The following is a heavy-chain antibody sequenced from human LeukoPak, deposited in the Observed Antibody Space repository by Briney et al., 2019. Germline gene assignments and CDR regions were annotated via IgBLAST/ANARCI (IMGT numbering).Heavy chain of an antibody. J-gene: IGHJ3*02. V-gene: IGHV3-53*01. D-gene: IGHD2-21*01. Sequence: PGGSLRLSCAASGFTVGNNFMTWVRQAPGRGLEWVSVIYVDGSTYYADFAKGRFTISRDNSRNTLFLQMHGLRAEDTAVYYCSKLIVVASTTDAFDIRGQGTRVTVSS. CDR2: IYVDGST. CDR1: GFTVGNNF. CDR3: SKLIVVASTTDAFDI.